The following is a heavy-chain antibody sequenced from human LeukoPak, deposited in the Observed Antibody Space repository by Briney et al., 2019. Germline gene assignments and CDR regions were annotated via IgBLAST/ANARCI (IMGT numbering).Heavy chain of an antibody. J-gene: IGHJ4*02. Sequence: GGSLRLSCTASGFTFGDYAMSWFPQAPGKGLEWVGFIRSKAYGGTTEYAASVKGRFTISRDDSKSIAYLQMNSLKTEDTAVYYCTRADSSGYYPFPPFDYWGQGTLVTVSS. CDR1: GFTFGDYA. CDR2: IRSKAYGGTT. V-gene: IGHV3-49*03. CDR3: TRADSSGYYPFPPFDY. D-gene: IGHD3-22*01.